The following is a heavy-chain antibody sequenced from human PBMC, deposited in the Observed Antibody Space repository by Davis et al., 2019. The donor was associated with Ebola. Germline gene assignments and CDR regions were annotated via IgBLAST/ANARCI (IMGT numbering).Heavy chain of an antibody. J-gene: IGHJ5*02. Sequence: PGGSLRLSCAASGFIISSYAMSWVRQAPGKGLEWVSSISVRSITYHADSVKGRFTISRDNSKNKLYLQMNSLRAEDTAVYYCAKVHPPTTVTTGWFDPWGQGTLVTVSS. CDR3: AKVHPPTTVTTGWFDP. D-gene: IGHD4-17*01. CDR2: ISVRSIT. CDR1: GFIISSYA. V-gene: IGHV3-23*01.